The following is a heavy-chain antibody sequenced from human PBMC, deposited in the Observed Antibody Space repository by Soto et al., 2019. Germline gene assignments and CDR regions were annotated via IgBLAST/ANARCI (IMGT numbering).Heavy chain of an antibody. V-gene: IGHV3-15*01. CDR3: TTDWPPRGNPADNYYYYYMDV. Sequence: PGGSLRLSCAASGFTFSSYAMSWVRQAPGKGLEWVGRIKSKTDGGTTDYAAPVKGRFTISRDDSKNTLYLQMNSLKTEDTAVYYCTTDWPPRGNPADNYYYYYMDVWGKGTTVTVSS. CDR1: GFTFSSYA. D-gene: IGHD3-10*01. J-gene: IGHJ6*03. CDR2: IKSKTDGGTT.